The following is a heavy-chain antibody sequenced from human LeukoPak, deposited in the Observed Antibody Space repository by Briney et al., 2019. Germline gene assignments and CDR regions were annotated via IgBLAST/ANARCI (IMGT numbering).Heavy chain of an antibody. Sequence: GGSLRLSCAASGFTFSSYAMHWVRQAPGKGLEWVAVISYDGSNKYYADSVKGRFTISRDNSKNTLYLQMNSLRAEDTAVYYCARDRGPYCGGDCYSTLRYWGQGTLVTVSS. CDR1: GFTFSSYA. CDR3: ARDRGPYCGGDCYSTLRY. CDR2: ISYDGSNK. D-gene: IGHD2-21*02. J-gene: IGHJ4*02. V-gene: IGHV3-30-3*01.